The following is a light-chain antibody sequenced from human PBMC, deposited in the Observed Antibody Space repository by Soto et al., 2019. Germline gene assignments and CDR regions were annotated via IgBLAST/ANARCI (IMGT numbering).Light chain of an antibody. Sequence: DIVLTQSPGTLSLSPGEGATLSCRASQSVTGSYLAWYRRKPGQAPRLRIYGSASRATGIPDRFSGSGSGTDFTLTISRLEPEDFAVYCCQQYGSSPPTFGQGTKV. J-gene: IGKJ1*01. CDR1: QSVTGSY. CDR2: GSA. CDR3: QQYGSSPPT. V-gene: IGKV3-20*01.